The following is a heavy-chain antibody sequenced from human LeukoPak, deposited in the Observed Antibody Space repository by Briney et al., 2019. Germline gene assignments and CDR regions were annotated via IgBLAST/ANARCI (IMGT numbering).Heavy chain of an antibody. J-gene: IGHJ4*02. CDR1: GFTFSSYA. D-gene: IGHD2-2*01. Sequence: GSLRLSCAASGFTFSSYAMHWVRQAPGKGLEWIGEIYHSGSTNYNPSLKSRVTISVDKSKNQFSLKLSSVTAADTAVYYCARKRPAAMYYFDYWGQGTLVTVSS. V-gene: IGHV4-4*02. CDR3: ARKRPAAMYYFDY. CDR2: IYHSGST.